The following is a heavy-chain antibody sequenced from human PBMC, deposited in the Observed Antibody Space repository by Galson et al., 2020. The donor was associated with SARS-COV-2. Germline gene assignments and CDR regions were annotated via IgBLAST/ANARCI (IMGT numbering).Heavy chain of an antibody. D-gene: IGHD3-10*01. CDR2: INHSGST. CDR3: ASWRFGRDGYNTNY. CDR1: GGSFSGYY. Sequence: SETLSLTCAVYGGSFSGYYWSWIRQPPGKGLEWIGEINHSGSTNYNPSLKSRVTISVDTSKNQFSLKLSSVTAADTAVYYCASWRFGRDGYNTNYWGQGTLVTVSS. J-gene: IGHJ4*02. V-gene: IGHV4-34*01.